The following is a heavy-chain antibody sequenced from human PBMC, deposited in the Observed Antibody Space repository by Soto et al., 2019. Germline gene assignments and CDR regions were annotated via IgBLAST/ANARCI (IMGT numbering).Heavy chain of an antibody. CDR1: GFTFSSYA. V-gene: IGHV3-23*01. CDR2: ISGSGCST. D-gene: IGHD3-22*01. CDR3: ATYPPSYYDRLY. Sequence: EVQLLESGGGLVQPGGSLRLSCAASGFTFSSYAMSWVRQAPGKGLEWVSAISGSGCSTYYADSVKGRFTISRDNSKNTLYLQMNSLRAEDTAVYYCATYPPSYYDRLYWGQGTLVTVSS. J-gene: IGHJ4*02.